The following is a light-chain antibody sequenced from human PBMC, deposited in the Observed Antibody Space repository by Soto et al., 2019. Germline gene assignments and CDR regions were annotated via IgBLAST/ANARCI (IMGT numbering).Light chain of an antibody. V-gene: IGLV2-11*01. CDR1: GSDVGGYNY. CDR2: DVS. Sequence: QSALTQPRSVSGSPGQSVTISCTGSGSDVGGYNYVSWYQQHPGKAPKLMIYDVSERPSGVPDRFSGSKSDNTASLTISGLQAEDEADYYCCSYAGSYSWVFGGGTKVTVL. J-gene: IGLJ3*02. CDR3: CSYAGSYSWV.